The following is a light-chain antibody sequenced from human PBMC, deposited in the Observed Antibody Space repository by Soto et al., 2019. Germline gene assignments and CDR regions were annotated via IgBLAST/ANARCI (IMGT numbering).Light chain of an antibody. CDR1: SSDVGGYNY. Sequence: QSALTQPASVSGSPGQSITFSCTGTSSDVGGYNYVSWYQQHPGKAPKLMIYDVTNRPSGVSDRFSGSMSGNTASLTISGLQAEDEADYYCCSYTSSSTYVFGTGTKVTVL. CDR2: DVT. CDR3: CSYTSSSTYV. J-gene: IGLJ1*01. V-gene: IGLV2-14*03.